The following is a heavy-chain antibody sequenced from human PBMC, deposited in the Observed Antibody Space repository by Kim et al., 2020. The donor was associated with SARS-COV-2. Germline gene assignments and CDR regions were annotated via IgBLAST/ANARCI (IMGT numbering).Heavy chain of an antibody. CDR2: INHSGST. J-gene: IGHJ3*02. Sequence: SETLSLTCAVYGGSFSGYYWSWIRQPPGKGLEWIGEINHSGSTNYNPSLKSRVTISVDTSKNQFSLKLSSVTAADTAVYYCARGPATSVGDSAFDIWGQG. CDR3: ARGPATSVGDSAFDI. D-gene: IGHD2-2*01. CDR1: GGSFSGYY. V-gene: IGHV4-34*01.